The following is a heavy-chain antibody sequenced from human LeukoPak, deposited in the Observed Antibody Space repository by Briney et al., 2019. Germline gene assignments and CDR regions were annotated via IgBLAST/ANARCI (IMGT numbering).Heavy chain of an antibody. CDR3: AKRIVGATTSAFDI. CDR2: IRYDGSNK. Sequence: KSGGSLRLSCAASGFTFSTYGIHWVRQAPGKGLEWVAFIRYDGSNKYYADSVKGRFTISRDNSKNTLYLQMNSLRAEDTAVYYCAKRIVGATTSAFDIWGQGTMVTVSS. D-gene: IGHD1-26*01. J-gene: IGHJ3*02. V-gene: IGHV3-30*02. CDR1: GFTFSTYG.